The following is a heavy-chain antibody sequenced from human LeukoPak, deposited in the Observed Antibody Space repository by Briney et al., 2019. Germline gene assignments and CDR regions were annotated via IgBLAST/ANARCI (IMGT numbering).Heavy chain of an antibody. CDR3: ARDENGYVWGSFRA. V-gene: IGHV4-39*07. CDR2: IYYSGST. D-gene: IGHD3-16*02. J-gene: IGHJ5*02. Sequence: SETLSLTCTVSGGSISSSSYYWGWIRQPPGKGLEWIGNIYYSGSTYYNPSLESRVTMSLDTSKNQFSLKLSSVTAADTAAYYCARDENGYVWGSFRAWGQGTLVTVSS. CDR1: GGSISSSSYY.